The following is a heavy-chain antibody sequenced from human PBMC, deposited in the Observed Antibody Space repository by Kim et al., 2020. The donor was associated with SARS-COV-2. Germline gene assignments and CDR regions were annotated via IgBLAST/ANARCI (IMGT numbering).Heavy chain of an antibody. V-gene: IGHV1-69*13. CDR2: IIPIFGTA. D-gene: IGHD1-26*01. Sequence: SVKVSCKASGGTFSSYAISWVRQAPGQGLEWMGGIIPIFGTANYAQKFQGRVTITADESTSTAYMELSSLRSEDTAVYYCARDRRPVGATKDDAFDIWGQGTMVTVSS. J-gene: IGHJ3*02. CDR3: ARDRRPVGATKDDAFDI. CDR1: GGTFSSYA.